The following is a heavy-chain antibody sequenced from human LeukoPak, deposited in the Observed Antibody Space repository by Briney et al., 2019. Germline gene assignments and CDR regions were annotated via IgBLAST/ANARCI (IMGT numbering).Heavy chain of an antibody. V-gene: IGHV3-15*01. D-gene: IGHD3-10*01. CDR2: IKSKSDDGTT. CDR1: GFTFSSYW. CDR3: TTLMIRGVIDH. Sequence: GGSLRLSCAASGFTFSSYWMSWVRQAPGKGLEWVGRIKSKSDDGTTDYAAPVKGRFTISRDDSTNTLYLQMNSLKTEDTALYYCTTLMIRGVIDHWGQGTLVTVSS. J-gene: IGHJ4*02.